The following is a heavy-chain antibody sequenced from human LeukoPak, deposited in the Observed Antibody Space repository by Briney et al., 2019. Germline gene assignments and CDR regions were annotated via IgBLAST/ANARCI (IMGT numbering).Heavy chain of an antibody. V-gene: IGHV3-23*01. Sequence: PGESLRLSCAASGFTFNTYAMTWVRQAPGKGLEWVSGISGSGGSTSYSVKGRFTISRDNSKNTLYLQMNSLRAEDTAVYYCAKGSAAAGILDYWGQGTLVTVSS. D-gene: IGHD6-13*01. J-gene: IGHJ4*02. CDR3: AKGSAAAGILDY. CDR1: GFTFNTYA. CDR2: ISGSGGST.